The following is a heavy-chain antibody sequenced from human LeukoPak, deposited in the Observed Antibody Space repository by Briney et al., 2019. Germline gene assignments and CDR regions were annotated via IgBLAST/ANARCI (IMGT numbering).Heavy chain of an antibody. Sequence: SETLSLTCTVSGGSISSYYWSWIRQPPGKGLEWIGYIYYSGSTNYNPSLKSRVTISVDTSKNQSSLKLSSVTAADTAVYYCARGEAPDQYPLYDYWGQGTLVTVSS. V-gene: IGHV4-59*01. D-gene: IGHD1-14*01. CDR3: ARGEAPDQYPLYDY. CDR1: GGSISSYY. CDR2: IYYSGST. J-gene: IGHJ4*02.